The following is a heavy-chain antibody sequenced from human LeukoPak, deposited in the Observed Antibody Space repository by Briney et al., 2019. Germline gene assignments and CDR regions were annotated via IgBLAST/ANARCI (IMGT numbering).Heavy chain of an antibody. CDR3: AKVGAEGSPADYFDY. V-gene: IGHV3-23*01. CDR2: VSGSGGST. CDR1: LFTSTFYA. Sequence: GGSLRLSCAASLFTSTFYAISCVRQAPGKGLEWVSGVSGSGGSTYYADSVKGRFTISRDNSKNTLYLQMNSLRAEATAVYYCAKVGAEGSPADYFDYWGQGNLVTVSS. J-gene: IGHJ4*02.